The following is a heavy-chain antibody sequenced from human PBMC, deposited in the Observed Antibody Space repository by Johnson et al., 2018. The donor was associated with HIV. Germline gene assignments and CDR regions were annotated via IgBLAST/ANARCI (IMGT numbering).Heavy chain of an antibody. CDR3: AKDRYIKGASTGFDI. Sequence: VQLVESGGCLIQPGGSLRLSCAASGFTVSTNYMSWVRQAPGKGLEWVSVIYSGGSTYYADSVKGRFTISRDNSKNTLYLQMNSLRAEDTAVYYCAKDRYIKGASTGFDIWGQGTMVTVSS. V-gene: IGHV3-66*03. J-gene: IGHJ3*02. CDR1: GFTVSTNY. CDR2: IYSGGST. D-gene: IGHD1-26*01.